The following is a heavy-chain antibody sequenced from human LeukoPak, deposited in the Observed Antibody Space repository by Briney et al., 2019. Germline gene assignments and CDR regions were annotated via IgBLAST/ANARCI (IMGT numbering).Heavy chain of an antibody. J-gene: IGHJ4*02. Sequence: GASVKVSCKASGYTFTSSDINWVRQATGQGLECMGWINPKSGRTGYAKKFQARVSMTMNTSISTAYMEVSSLRFEDTAVYYCARGRSGLAAAGTYDYWGQGTLITVSS. D-gene: IGHD6-13*01. CDR3: ARGRSGLAAAGTYDY. CDR1: GYTFTSSD. V-gene: IGHV1-8*01. CDR2: INPKSGRT.